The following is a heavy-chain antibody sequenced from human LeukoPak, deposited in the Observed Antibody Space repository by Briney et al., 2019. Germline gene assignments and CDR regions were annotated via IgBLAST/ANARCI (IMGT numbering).Heavy chain of an antibody. V-gene: IGHV4-39*07. CDR2: IYYSGST. D-gene: IGHD2-15*01. J-gene: IGHJ3*02. Sequence: SETLSLTCTVSGGSISSSSYYWGWIRQPPGKGLEWIGSIYYSGSTYYNPSLKSRVTISVDTSKNQFSLKLSSVTAADTAVYYCARGGVAGAFDIWGQGTMVTVSS. CDR3: ARGGVAGAFDI. CDR1: GGSISSSSYY.